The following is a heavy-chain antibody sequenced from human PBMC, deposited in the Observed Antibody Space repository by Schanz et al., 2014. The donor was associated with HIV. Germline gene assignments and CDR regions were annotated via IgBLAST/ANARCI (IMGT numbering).Heavy chain of an antibody. J-gene: IGHJ4*02. V-gene: IGHV3-23*01. CDR1: GFTFSSYA. CDR2: ISESGGRS. Sequence: EVQLLESGGGLVQPGGSLRLSCAASGFTFSSYAMTWVRQAPGKGLEWVSSISESGGRSYYADSVNGRFTISRDNSKNTLYLQMTTLRTEDTAVYYCAKMARSVAANTNFDYWGQGTLVTVSS. D-gene: IGHD6-19*01. CDR3: AKMARSVAANTNFDY.